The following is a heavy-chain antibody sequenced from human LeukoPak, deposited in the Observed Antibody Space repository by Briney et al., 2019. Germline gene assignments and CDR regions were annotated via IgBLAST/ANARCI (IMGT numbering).Heavy chain of an antibody. CDR3: ATGGIYSSNFDY. D-gene: IGHD5-18*01. J-gene: IGHJ4*02. CDR2: IYPGDSET. CDR1: GYIFTTYW. V-gene: IGHV5-51*01. Sequence: GESLKISCKGSGYIFTTYWIGWVRQMPGKGLEWMGIIYPGDSETRYSPSFQGQVTISVDKSISTAYLQWSSLKASDTAVYYCATGGIYSSNFDYWGQGTLVTVSS.